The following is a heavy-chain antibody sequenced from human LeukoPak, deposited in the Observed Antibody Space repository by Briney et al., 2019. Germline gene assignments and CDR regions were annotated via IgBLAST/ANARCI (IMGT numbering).Heavy chain of an antibody. Sequence: SQTLSLTCTVSGGSISSGSYYWSWIRQPAGKGLEWIGRIYTSGSTNYNPSLKSRVTISVDTSKNQFSLKLSSVTVADTAVYYCASPDYWGQGTLVTVSS. CDR2: IYTSGST. V-gene: IGHV4-61*02. CDR3: ASPDY. J-gene: IGHJ4*02. CDR1: GGSISSGSYY.